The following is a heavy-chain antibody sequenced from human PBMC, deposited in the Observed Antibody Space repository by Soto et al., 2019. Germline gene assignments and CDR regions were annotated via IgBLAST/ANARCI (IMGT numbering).Heavy chain of an antibody. Sequence: EVQLVESGGGLVQPGGSLRLSCAASGFTFSGSSMHWVRQASGKGLEWVARSRSKANNYATTYAASVKGRFTISRDESKNTTYLQMNCLKTEDTAIYYCASLIYDSSNFYDNDYWGQGTLVTVSS. V-gene: IGHV3-73*02. CDR3: ASLIYDSSNFYDNDY. D-gene: IGHD3-22*01. J-gene: IGHJ4*02. CDR2: SRSKANNYAT. CDR1: GFTFSGSS.